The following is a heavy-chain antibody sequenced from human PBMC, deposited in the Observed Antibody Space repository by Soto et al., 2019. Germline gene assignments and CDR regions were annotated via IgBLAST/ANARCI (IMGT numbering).Heavy chain of an antibody. D-gene: IGHD3-10*01. CDR1: GFTFSSYS. V-gene: IGHV3-21*01. J-gene: IGHJ4*02. CDR3: ARDRSYYGSGSYYFFDY. CDR2: IDSSSSYI. Sequence: GGSLRLSCAASGFTFSSYSMNWVRHTPGKGLEWVASIDSSSSYIFHADSVKGRFTISRDNAKNSLYLQMNSLRAEDTAVYYCARDRSYYGSGSYYFFDYWGQGILVTVSS.